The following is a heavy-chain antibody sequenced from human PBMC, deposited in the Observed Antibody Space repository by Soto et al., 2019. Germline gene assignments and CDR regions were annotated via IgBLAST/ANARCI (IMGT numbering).Heavy chain of an antibody. V-gene: IGHV1-8*01. CDR3: ARTLYSDNVDY. Sequence: QVQLVQSGAEVKKPGALVKVSYKASGYTVTSYDINWVRQATGQGLEWMGWMNPNSGNTGYAQKFQGRVTMTRYTSISTAYMELSSLRSEDTAVYYCARTLYSDNVDYWGQGTLVTVSS. CDR1: GYTVTSYD. CDR2: MNPNSGNT. J-gene: IGHJ4*02. D-gene: IGHD4-17*01.